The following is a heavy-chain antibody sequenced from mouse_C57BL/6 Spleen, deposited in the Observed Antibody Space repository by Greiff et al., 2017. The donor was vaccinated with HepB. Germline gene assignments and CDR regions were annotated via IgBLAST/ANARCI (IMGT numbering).Heavy chain of an antibody. CDR2: ISRGSGTI. CDR1: GFTFSDYG. J-gene: IGHJ3*01. D-gene: IGHD2-3*01. V-gene: IGHV5-17*01. CDR3: ARTVDGYYVFAY. Sequence: EVLLVESGGGLVKPGGSLKLSCAASGFTFSDYGMHWVRQAPEKGLEWVAYISRGSGTIYYADTVKGRVTISRDNAKNTPFLQMTSLRSEDTAMYYCARTVDGYYVFAYWGQGTLVTVSA.